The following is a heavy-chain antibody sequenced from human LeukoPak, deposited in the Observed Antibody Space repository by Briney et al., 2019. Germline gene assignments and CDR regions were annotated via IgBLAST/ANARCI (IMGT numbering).Heavy chain of an antibody. V-gene: IGHV3-23*01. CDR3: AKTSVPRWSFDY. J-gene: IGHJ4*02. CDR1: GFTFSSYA. D-gene: IGHD4-23*01. Sequence: HPGGSLRLSCAASGFTFSSYAMSWVRQAPGKGLEWVSAISGSGGSTYYADSVRGRFTISRDNSKNTLYLQMNSLRAEDTAVYYCAKTSVPRWSFDYWGQGTLVTVSS. CDR2: ISGSGGST.